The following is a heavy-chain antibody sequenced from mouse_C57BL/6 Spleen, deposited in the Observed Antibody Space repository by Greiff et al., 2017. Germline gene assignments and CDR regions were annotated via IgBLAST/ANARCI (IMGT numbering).Heavy chain of an antibody. CDR1: GYTFTDYY. CDR3: AREGGSSYVRYFDV. J-gene: IGHJ1*03. CDR2: INPYNGGT. V-gene: IGHV1-19*01. D-gene: IGHD1-1*01. Sequence: VQLQQSGPVLVKPGASVKMSCKASGYTFTDYYMNWVKQSHGKSLEWIGVINPYNGGTSYNQKFKGKATLTVDKSYSTAYMELNSLTSEDSAVYDCAREGGSSYVRYFDVWGTGTTVTVSS.